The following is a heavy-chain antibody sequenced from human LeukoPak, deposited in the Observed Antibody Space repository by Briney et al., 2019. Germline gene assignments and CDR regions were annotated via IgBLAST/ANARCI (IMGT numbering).Heavy chain of an antibody. Sequence: GGSLRLSCAASGFTFSDYYMSWIRQAPGKGLEWVSYISSSGSTIYYADPVKGRFTISRDNAKNSLYLQMNSLRAEDTAVYYCAKVLVAMIVECYFDYWGQGTLVTVSS. CDR2: ISSSGSTI. CDR1: GFTFSDYY. CDR3: AKVLVAMIVECYFDY. D-gene: IGHD3-22*01. J-gene: IGHJ4*02. V-gene: IGHV3-11*01.